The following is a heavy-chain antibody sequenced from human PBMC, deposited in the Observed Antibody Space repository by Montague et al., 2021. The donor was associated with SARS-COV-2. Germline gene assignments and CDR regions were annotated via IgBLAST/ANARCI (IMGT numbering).Heavy chain of an antibody. CDR1: GGSISSSNW. Sequence: SETLSLTCAVSGGSISSSNWWSWVRQPPGKGLEWIGEIYHSGSTNYNPSLKSRVTISVDKSKNQFSLKLSSVTAADTAVYYCVYRDYYYYYGMDVWGQETTVTVSS. J-gene: IGHJ6*02. CDR2: IYHSGST. CDR3: VYRDYYYYYGMDV. V-gene: IGHV4-4*02. D-gene: IGHD5-12*01.